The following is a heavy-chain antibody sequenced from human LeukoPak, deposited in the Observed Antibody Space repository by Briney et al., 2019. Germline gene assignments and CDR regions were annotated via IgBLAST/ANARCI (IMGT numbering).Heavy chain of an antibody. Sequence: PGGTLRLSCAASGFTFSSYGMSWVRQAPGKGLEWVSAISGSGGSTYYADSVKGRFTISRDNSKNTLYLQMNSLRAEDTAVYYCAKDPRDYDRLDGVDYWGQGTLVTVSS. D-gene: IGHD3-22*01. CDR3: AKDPRDYDRLDGVDY. V-gene: IGHV3-23*01. CDR2: ISGSGGST. CDR1: GFTFSSYG. J-gene: IGHJ4*02.